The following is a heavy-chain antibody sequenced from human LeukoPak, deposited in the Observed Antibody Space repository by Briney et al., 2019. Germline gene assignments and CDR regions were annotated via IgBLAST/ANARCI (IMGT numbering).Heavy chain of an antibody. CDR2: IKEDGSEK. V-gene: IGHV3-7*01. CDR3: ARDSWGSSWDGGDY. J-gene: IGHJ4*02. D-gene: IGHD6-13*01. CDR1: GFTFSSYW. Sequence: GGSLSLSCAAPGFTFSSYWMSWLRQAPGQGLEWVNNIKEDGSEKYYVDTLKGRFTISRDNAKNSLYLQMNSLRAEDTAVYYCARDSWGSSWDGGDYWGQGTLVTVSS.